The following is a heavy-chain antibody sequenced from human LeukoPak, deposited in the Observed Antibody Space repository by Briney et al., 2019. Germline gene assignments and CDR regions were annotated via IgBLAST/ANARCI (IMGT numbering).Heavy chain of an antibody. CDR2: LSYDGSNQ. V-gene: IGHV3-30*18. J-gene: IGHJ4*02. Sequence: GGSLRHSRAASGFTFSSYVMHWVGPAPRKGLGWVAVLSYDGSNQYYADSVNGRISISGDNSKNPVDLQINSLRAEDAGVYYCAKDGLVWFGELIWGQGTLVTVS. D-gene: IGHD3-10*01. CDR1: GFTFSSYV. CDR3: AKDGLVWFGELI.